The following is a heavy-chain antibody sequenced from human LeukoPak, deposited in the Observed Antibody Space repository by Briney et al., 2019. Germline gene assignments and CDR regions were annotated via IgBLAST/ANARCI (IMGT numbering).Heavy chain of an antibody. D-gene: IGHD4-17*01. V-gene: IGHV4-59*01. CDR1: GDSISNYY. CDR2: IYYSGNT. CDR3: ASYGDYEAKFDY. Sequence: SETLSLTCTVSGDSISNYYWSWLRQPPGKGLEWIGYIYYSGNTDYNPSLKSRVTISVDTSKNQFSLRLNSVTAADTAVYYCASYGDYEAKFDYWGQGTLVTVSS. J-gene: IGHJ4*02.